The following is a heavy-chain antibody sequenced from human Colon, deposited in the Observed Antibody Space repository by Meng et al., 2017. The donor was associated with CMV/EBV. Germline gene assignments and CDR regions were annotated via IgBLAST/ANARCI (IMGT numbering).Heavy chain of an antibody. Sequence: SCAASGFTFSSYGMHWVRQAPGKGLEWVAFIRYDGSNKYYADSVKGRFTISRDNSKNTLYLQMNSLRAEDTAVYYCAKQVGYCSSTSCLIDYWGQGTLVTVSS. D-gene: IGHD2-2*01. V-gene: IGHV3-30*02. CDR1: GFTFSSYG. J-gene: IGHJ4*02. CDR2: IRYDGSNK. CDR3: AKQVGYCSSTSCLIDY.